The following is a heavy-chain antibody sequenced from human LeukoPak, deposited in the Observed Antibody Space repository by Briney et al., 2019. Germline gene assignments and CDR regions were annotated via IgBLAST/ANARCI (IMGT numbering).Heavy chain of an antibody. J-gene: IGHJ4*02. CDR3: ARRLYYDTAGSPFDL. CDR1: GFTFRSYW. CDR2: IHGGGGDT. V-gene: IGHV3-74*01. D-gene: IGHD3-22*01. Sequence: QSGGSLRLSCAASGFTFRSYWMSWIRQSPGKELLWVSRIHGGGGDTSYADSVKGRFTISRDNAKNTLYLQMDGLTAEDTAVYYCARRLYYDTAGSPFDLWGQGTLVIVSS.